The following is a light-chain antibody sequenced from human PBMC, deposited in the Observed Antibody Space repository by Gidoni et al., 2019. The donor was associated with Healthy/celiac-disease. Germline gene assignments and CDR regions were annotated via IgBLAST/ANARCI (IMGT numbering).Light chain of an antibody. J-gene: IGKJ1*01. V-gene: IGKV2-29*02. CDR1: QSLLHSVGRNY. CDR3: MQGVRLPWT. Sequence: DIVMTQTPLSLSVTHGQPASISWKSSQSLLHSVGRNYLYWYMQKSGQSPQLLIYEISNRFSGVPDRFSGSGSGTDFTLKISRVEADDVGTYYCMQGVRLPWTFGQGTKVEIK. CDR2: EIS.